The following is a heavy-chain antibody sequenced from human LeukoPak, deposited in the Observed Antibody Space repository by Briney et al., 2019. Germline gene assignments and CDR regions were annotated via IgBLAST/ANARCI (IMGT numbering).Heavy chain of an antibody. J-gene: IGHJ4*02. Sequence: SETLSLTCTVSGGSISSGGYYWSWIRQPPGKGLEWIGYIYYSGSTNYNPSLKSRVTISVDTSKNQFSLKLSSVTAADTAVYYCARALASEIAATQGLFDYWGQGTLVTVSS. CDR1: GGSISSGGYY. CDR2: IYYSGST. CDR3: ARALASEIAATQGLFDY. V-gene: IGHV4-61*08. D-gene: IGHD2-15*01.